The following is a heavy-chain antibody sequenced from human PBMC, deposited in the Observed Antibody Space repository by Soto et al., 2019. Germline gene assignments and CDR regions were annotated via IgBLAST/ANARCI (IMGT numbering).Heavy chain of an antibody. CDR1: GFTFSSYS. J-gene: IGHJ4*02. V-gene: IGHV3-21*01. CDR3: ARIMDYGDYEGSYPPLDY. Sequence: PGGSLRLSCAASGFTFSSYSMNWVRQAPGKGLEWVSSISSSSSYIYYADSVKGRFTISRDNAKNSLYLQMNSLRAEDTAVYYCARIMDYGDYEGSYPPLDYWGQGTLVTVSS. D-gene: IGHD4-17*01. CDR2: ISSSSSYI.